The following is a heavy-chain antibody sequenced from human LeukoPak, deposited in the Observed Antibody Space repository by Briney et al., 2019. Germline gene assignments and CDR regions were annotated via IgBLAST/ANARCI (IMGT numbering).Heavy chain of an antibody. CDR3: ARLRAFDI. J-gene: IGHJ3*02. D-gene: IGHD2-15*01. V-gene: IGHV4-39*07. CDR1: GGFFSSSSYY. CDR2: INHSGST. Sequence: SETLSLTCTVSGGFFSSSSYYWSWIRQPPGKGLEWIGEINHSGSTNYNPSLKSRVTISVDTSKNQFSLKLSSVTAADTAVYYCARLRAFDIWGQGTMVTVSS.